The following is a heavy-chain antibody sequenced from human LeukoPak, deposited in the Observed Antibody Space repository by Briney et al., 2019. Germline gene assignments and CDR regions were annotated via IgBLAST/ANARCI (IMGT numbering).Heavy chain of an antibody. CDR3: VRDNFGVDY. Sequence: GGSLRLSCAASGFTFSRYWMQWFRQAPGKGLVWVSHINSDGSSTTYADSVKGRFTTSRDNAKNTLYLQMNGLRGEDTAVYYCVRDNFGVDYWGQGTLVTVSS. V-gene: IGHV3-74*03. D-gene: IGHD3-16*01. J-gene: IGHJ4*02. CDR2: INSDGSST. CDR1: GFTFSRYW.